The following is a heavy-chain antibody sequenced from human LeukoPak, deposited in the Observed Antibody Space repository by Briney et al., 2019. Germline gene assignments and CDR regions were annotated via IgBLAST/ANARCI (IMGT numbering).Heavy chain of an antibody. CDR3: AKVDGVYSGSYLDYYYGMDV. V-gene: IGHV3-23*01. J-gene: IGHJ6*02. CDR2: ISGSGGST. Sequence: PGGSLRLSCATSGFTFTRYWMSWVRQAPEKGLEWVSAISGSGGSTYYADSVKGRFTISRDNSKNTLYLQMNSLRAEDTAVYYCAKVDGVYSGSYLDYYYGMDVWGQGTTVTVSS. CDR1: GFTFTRYW. D-gene: IGHD1-26*01.